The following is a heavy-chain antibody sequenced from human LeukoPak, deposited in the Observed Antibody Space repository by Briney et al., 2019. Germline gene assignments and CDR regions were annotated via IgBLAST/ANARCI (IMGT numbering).Heavy chain of an antibody. CDR1: GFTFSSYA. Sequence: GGSLRLSCAASGFTFSSYAMSWVRQAPGKGLEWVSAISGSGGSTYYADSVKGRFTISRDNSKNTLYLKTKSLRAEDTAVYYCAKEPTYCSSPSCFYFDYWGQGTLVTVSS. J-gene: IGHJ4*02. CDR3: AKEPTYCSSPSCFYFDY. V-gene: IGHV3-23*01. CDR2: ISGSGGST. D-gene: IGHD2-2*01.